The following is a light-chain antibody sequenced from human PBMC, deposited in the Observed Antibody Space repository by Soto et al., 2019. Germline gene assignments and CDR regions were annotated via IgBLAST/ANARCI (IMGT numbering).Light chain of an antibody. CDR3: QQYNNLIT. V-gene: IGKV3-15*01. Sequence: EIVMTQSPATLSVSPGDRATLSCRASQSVNSNLAWYQQKPRQAPRLLMSAASTRATDVPARFSGSGSGTEFTLTISSLQSEDFATYYCQQYNNLITFGQGTRLETK. CDR1: QSVNSN. CDR2: AAS. J-gene: IGKJ5*01.